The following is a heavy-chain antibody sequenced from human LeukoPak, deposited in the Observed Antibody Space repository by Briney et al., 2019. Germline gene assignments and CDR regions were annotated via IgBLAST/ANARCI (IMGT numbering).Heavy chain of an antibody. J-gene: IGHJ6*02. Sequence: SETLSLTCTVSGGSVSSGSYYWSWIRQPPGKGLEWIGYIYYSGSTNYNPSLKSRVTISVDTSKNQFSLKLSSVAAADTAVYYCATGAYSSSWYYYYGMDVWGQGTTVTVSS. CDR2: IYYSGST. V-gene: IGHV4-61*01. D-gene: IGHD6-13*01. CDR1: GGSVSSGSYY. CDR3: ATGAYSSSWYYYYGMDV.